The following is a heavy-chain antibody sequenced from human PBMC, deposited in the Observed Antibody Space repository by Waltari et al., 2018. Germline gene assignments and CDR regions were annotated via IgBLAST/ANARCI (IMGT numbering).Heavy chain of an antibody. D-gene: IGHD2-8*02. Sequence: EVQLLESGGGLVQPGGSLRLYCAASGFSFSNYALSWVRQAPGKGLEYVSAISVSGGNTYYADSVKGRFTVSRDNSKNTLFLQMNSPRAEDTATYYCASQVDFALVPVERHFDSWGQGTLVTVSP. CDR2: ISVSGGNT. V-gene: IGHV3-23*01. CDR3: ASQVDFALVPVERHFDS. J-gene: IGHJ4*02. CDR1: GFSFSNYA.